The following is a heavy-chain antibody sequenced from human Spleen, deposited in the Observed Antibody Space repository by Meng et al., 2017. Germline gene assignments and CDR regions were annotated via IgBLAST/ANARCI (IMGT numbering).Heavy chain of an antibody. J-gene: IGHJ4*02. Sequence: SLKISCAASGFSFDDYAMHWVRQAPGKGLEWVAGISWNSGRIDSADSVKGRFTISRDNAKNSLYLQMNSLRPEDTALYYCAKGHGAFSNYYFNFWGQGTLVTVSS. CDR1: GFSFDDYA. CDR2: ISWNSGRI. D-gene: IGHD3-16*01. CDR3: AKGHGAFSNYYFNF. V-gene: IGHV3-9*01.